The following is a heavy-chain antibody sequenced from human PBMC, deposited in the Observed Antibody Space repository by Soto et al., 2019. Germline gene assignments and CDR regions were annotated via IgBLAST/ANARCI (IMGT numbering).Heavy chain of an antibody. CDR1: GYSFTSYW. Sequence: GESLKISCKGSGYSFTSYWIGWVRQMPGKGLEWMGIIYPGDSDTRYSPSFQGQVTISADKSISTAYLQWSSLKASDTAMYYCARRDVVPAAMGIEYFDYWGQGTLVTVSS. CDR3: ARRDVVPAAMGIEYFDY. V-gene: IGHV5-51*01. J-gene: IGHJ4*02. CDR2: IYPGDSDT. D-gene: IGHD2-2*01.